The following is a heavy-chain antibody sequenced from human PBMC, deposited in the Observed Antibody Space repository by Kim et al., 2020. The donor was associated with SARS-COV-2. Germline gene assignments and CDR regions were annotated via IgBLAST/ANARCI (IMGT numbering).Heavy chain of an antibody. CDR1: GFTFSNAW. CDR2: IKSKTDGGTT. D-gene: IGHD3-10*01. Sequence: GGSLRLACAASGFTFSNAWMSWVRQAPGKGLEWVGRIKSKTDGGTTDYAAPVKGRFTISRDYSKNTLYLQMNGLKTEDAAVYYCTTGGSGSPGHYWGQGTLVTVSS. J-gene: IGHJ4*02. CDR3: TTGGSGSPGHY. V-gene: IGHV3-15*01.